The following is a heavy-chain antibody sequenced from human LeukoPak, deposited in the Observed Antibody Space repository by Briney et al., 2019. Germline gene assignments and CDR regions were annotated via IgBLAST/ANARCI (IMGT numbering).Heavy chain of an antibody. CDR1: GGSFSDFY. Sequence: SETLSLTCTVNGGSFSDFYWGWIRQAPGRGLEWIGEINHRGITNYAPSLKSRVTISVDTSKSQFSLNVTSVTAADTAVYFCARGLTYYYDSTSYAFDSWGQGALVTVSS. V-gene: IGHV4-34*01. CDR2: INHRGIT. J-gene: IGHJ4*02. CDR3: ARGLTYYYDSTSYAFDS. D-gene: IGHD3-22*01.